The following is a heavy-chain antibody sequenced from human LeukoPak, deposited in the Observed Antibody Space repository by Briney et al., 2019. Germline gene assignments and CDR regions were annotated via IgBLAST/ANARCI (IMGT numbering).Heavy chain of an antibody. Sequence: GGSLRLSCAASGFTFSSYAMSWVRQAPGKGLEWVSAISGSGGSTYYADSVKGGFTISRDNSKNTLYLQMSSLRAEDTAVYYCAKSSTFYYYYSMDVWGKGTTVTVSS. CDR1: GFTFSSYA. J-gene: IGHJ6*03. CDR2: ISGSGGST. V-gene: IGHV3-23*01. CDR3: AKSSTFYYYYSMDV.